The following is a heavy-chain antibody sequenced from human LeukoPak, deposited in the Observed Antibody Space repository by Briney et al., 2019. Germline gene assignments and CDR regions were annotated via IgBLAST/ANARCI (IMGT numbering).Heavy chain of an antibody. Sequence: SETLSLTCSFYSGSFSGYYWNWIRQSPGKGLDWIGEINNSGDTNYNPSLKSRVSISLDTSKNQFSLKMTSVTADDTAIYYCARGRALVDWGQGTLVTVSS. D-gene: IGHD6-6*01. J-gene: IGHJ4*02. CDR1: SGSFSGYY. CDR2: INNSGDT. V-gene: IGHV4-34*01. CDR3: ARGRALVD.